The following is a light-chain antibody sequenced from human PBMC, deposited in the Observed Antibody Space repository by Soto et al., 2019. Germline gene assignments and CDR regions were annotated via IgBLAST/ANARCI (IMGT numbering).Light chain of an antibody. CDR2: RAS. Sequence: DIQMTQSPSTLSASVGDRVTISCRASQSIATYLNWYRQKPGTAPRLLIYRASSVKSGVPPRFSGSGSGRDFTLTISSLRPEDVATYFCQQSYSSPPWKFGQGTRVDI. CDR3: QQSYSSPPWK. J-gene: IGKJ1*01. CDR1: QSIATY. V-gene: IGKV1-39*01.